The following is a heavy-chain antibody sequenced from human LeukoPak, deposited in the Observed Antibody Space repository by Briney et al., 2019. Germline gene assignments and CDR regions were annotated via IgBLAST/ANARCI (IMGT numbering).Heavy chain of an antibody. Sequence: GGSLRLSCAASGFTFSSYAMSWVRQAPGKGLEWVSAISGSGGSTYYADSVKGQFTISRDNSKNTLYLQMNSLRAEDTAVYYCARDGTYYDYVWGSYRYTPLDYWGQGTLVTVSS. CDR1: GFTFSSYA. V-gene: IGHV3-23*01. J-gene: IGHJ4*02. D-gene: IGHD3-16*02. CDR3: ARDGTYYDYVWGSYRYTPLDY. CDR2: ISGSGGST.